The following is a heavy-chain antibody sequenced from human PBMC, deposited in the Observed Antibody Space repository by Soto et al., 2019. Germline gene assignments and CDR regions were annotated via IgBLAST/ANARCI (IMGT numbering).Heavy chain of an antibody. CDR1: GYTFASFG. Sequence: ASVKVSCKASGYTFASFGVSWVRQSPGQGPEWMGWVSGYNGKTKYAQKVQGRVTMTTDTSTNTVYMELRSLRSDDAAVYYCARDKMIDDFGLGSLDHWGQGTVVTVSS. V-gene: IGHV1-18*04. J-gene: IGHJ4*02. CDR3: ARDKMIDDFGLGSLDH. D-gene: IGHD3-10*01. CDR2: VSGYNGKT.